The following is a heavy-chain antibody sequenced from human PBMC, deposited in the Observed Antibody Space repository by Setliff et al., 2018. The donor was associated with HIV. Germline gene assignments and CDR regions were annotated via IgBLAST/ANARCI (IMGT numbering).Heavy chain of an antibody. CDR2: INHSGVT. CDR1: GFTFSDAW. V-gene: IGHV4-34*01. Sequence: GSLRLSCAASGFTFSDAWLSWVRQAPGKGLEWMGEINHSGVTNYNPSLKSRVTMSIDTSKNQFSLNLNSVTPEDTAVYYCARGSYGSVLLWGQGTLGTVPQ. CDR3: ARGSYGSVLL. D-gene: IGHD6-19*01. J-gene: IGHJ4*02.